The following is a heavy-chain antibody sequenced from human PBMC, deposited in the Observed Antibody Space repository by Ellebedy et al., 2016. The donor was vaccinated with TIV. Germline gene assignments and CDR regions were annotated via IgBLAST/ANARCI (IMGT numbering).Heavy chain of an antibody. CDR3: AKARGKWELPLDY. Sequence: GESLKISCAASGFTFSSHAMHWVRQAPGKGLEYVSGINNNGGKTYYANSVKGRFTISRDNSKNTLYLQMNSLRAEDTAVYYCAKARGKWELPLDYWGQGTLVTVSS. CDR2: INNNGGKT. CDR1: GFTFSSHA. V-gene: IGHV3-64*01. D-gene: IGHD1-26*01. J-gene: IGHJ4*02.